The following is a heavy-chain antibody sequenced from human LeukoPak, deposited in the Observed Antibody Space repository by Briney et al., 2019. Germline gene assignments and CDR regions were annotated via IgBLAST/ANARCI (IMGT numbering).Heavy chain of an antibody. D-gene: IGHD3-10*01. CDR1: GYTFSGNY. J-gene: IGHJ4*02. V-gene: IGHV1-2*02. CDR2: ISPNSGGT. Sequence: ASVKVSCKASGYTFSGNYIHWVRQAPGQGLEWMGWISPNSGGTNSAQKFQGRVTMTRDTSITTTYMELSRLTSDDTAVYYCARAAVYGSGSFSPFDFWGLGTLVTVSS. CDR3: ARAAVYGSGSFSPFDF.